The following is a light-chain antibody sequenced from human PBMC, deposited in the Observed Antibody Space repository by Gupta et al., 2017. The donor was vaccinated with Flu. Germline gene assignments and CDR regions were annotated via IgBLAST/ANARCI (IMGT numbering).Light chain of an antibody. CDR2: RGS. CDR1: QSLVYTDGNTY. J-gene: IGKJ2*01. V-gene: IGKV2-30*01. Sequence: DVVMTQSPLSLPVTLGQPASISCRSSQSLVYTDGNTYLNWYQQRPGQSPRRLIYRGSNRDSGVPDRFSGSGSGTDFTLKISRGDAEDVAVYYCRQCKPRMYTFGQGTKLEIK. CDR3: RQCKPRMYT.